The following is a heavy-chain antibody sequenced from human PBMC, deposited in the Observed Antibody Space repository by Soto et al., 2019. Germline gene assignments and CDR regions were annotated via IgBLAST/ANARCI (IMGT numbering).Heavy chain of an antibody. CDR1: GFICSSYD. D-gene: IGHD2-8*02. J-gene: IGHJ3*02. CDR2: ILVDGRT. CDR3: AKATATGGGAFDI. Sequence: PVGSLRLCFAASGFICSSYDMSWVRQAPGKGLEWVSTILVDGRTFYVDSVKGRFTISRDSSQNTVYLQMNSLTAGDTALYYCAKATATGGGAFDICGQGTMVTVSS. V-gene: IGHV3-23*01.